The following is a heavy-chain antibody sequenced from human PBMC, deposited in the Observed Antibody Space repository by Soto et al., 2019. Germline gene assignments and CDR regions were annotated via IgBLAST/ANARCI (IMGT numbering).Heavy chain of an antibody. CDR1: GGSISSSSYY. CDR3: ARLPSSWYFSYYYGMDV. Sequence: SETLSLTCTVSGGSISSSSYYWGWIRQPPGKGLEWIGSIYYSGSTYYNPSLKSRVTISVDTSKNQFSLKLSSVTAADTAVYYCARLPSSWYFSYYYGMDVWGPGTTVTVSS. D-gene: IGHD6-13*01. J-gene: IGHJ6*02. V-gene: IGHV4-39*01. CDR2: IYYSGST.